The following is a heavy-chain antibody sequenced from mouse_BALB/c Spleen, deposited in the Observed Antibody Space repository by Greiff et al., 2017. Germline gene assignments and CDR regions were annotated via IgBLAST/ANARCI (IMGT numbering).Heavy chain of an antibody. Sequence: QVQLQQPGAELVMPGASVKMSCKASGYTFTDYWMHWVKQRPGQGLEWIGAIDTSDSYTSYNQKFKGKATLTVDESSSTAYMQLSSLTSEDSAVYFCGGNYDYWGQGTTLTVSS. D-gene: IGHD2-1*01. J-gene: IGHJ2*01. CDR2: IDTSDSYT. V-gene: IGHV1-69*01. CDR1: GYTFTDYW. CDR3: GGNYDY.